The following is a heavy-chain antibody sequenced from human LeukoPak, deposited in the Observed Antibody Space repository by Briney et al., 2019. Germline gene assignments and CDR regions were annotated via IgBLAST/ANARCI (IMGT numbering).Heavy chain of an antibody. D-gene: IGHD1-26*01. CDR3: ARDLLVGATLYYFDY. CDR2: ISSSSSYI. Sequence: GGSLRLSCAASGFTFSSYSMNWVRQAPGKGLEWVSSISSSSSYIYYADSVKGRFTISRDNAKNSLYLQMNSLRAEDTAVYYCARDLLVGATLYYFDYWGQGTLVTVSS. CDR1: GFTFSSYS. V-gene: IGHV3-21*01. J-gene: IGHJ4*02.